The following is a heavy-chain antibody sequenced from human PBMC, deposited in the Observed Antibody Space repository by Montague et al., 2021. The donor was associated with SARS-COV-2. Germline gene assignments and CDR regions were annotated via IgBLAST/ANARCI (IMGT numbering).Heavy chain of an antibody. CDR1: GFSLSTSGMR. Sequence: PALVKPTQTLTLTCTFSGFSLSTSGMRVSWIRQPPGKALEWLARIDWDDDKYYSTSLKTRLTISKDTSKNQVVLTMTNMDPVDTATYYCAWEYYYDSSGYYGYAFDIWGQGTMVTVSS. J-gene: IGHJ3*02. D-gene: IGHD3-22*01. V-gene: IGHV2-70*04. CDR2: IDWDDDK. CDR3: AWEYYYDSSGYYGYAFDI.